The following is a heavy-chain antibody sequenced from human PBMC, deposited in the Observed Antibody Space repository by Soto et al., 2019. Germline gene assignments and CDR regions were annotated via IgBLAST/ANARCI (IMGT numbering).Heavy chain of an antibody. D-gene: IGHD4-17*01. CDR2: IIPILGIA. Sequence: SVKVSCKASGGAFSSYTISWVRQAPGQGLEWMGRIIPILGIAIYAQKFQGRVTMTEDTSTDTAYMELSSLRSEDTAVYYCATAYDDYSNYYYMDVWGKGTTVTVSS. V-gene: IGHV1-69*02. CDR3: ATAYDDYSNYYYMDV. CDR1: GGAFSSYT. J-gene: IGHJ6*03.